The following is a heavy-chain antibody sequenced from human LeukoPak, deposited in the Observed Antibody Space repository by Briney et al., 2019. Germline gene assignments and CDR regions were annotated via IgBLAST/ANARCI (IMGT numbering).Heavy chain of an antibody. CDR1: LYTFPGYY. CDR3: EREHSSTSGKVFDY. D-gene: IGHD6-6*01. CDR2: INPNSVGT. J-gene: IGHJ4*02. Sequence: ASVKVSCKASLYTFPGYYMHWLRQAPGQGLEWMGWINPNSVGTNYAQKFQGRVTMTRDTSISTAYMELSRLRSDDTDVYDCEREHSSTSGKVFDYWGQGTLVTVSS. V-gene: IGHV1-2*02.